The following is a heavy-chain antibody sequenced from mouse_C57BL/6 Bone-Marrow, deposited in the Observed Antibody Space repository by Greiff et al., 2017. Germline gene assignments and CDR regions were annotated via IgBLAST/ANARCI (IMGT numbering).Heavy chain of an antibody. D-gene: IGHD1-1*01. J-gene: IGHJ1*03. CDR2: IYPRDGST. Sequence: QVQLQQSGPELVKPGASVKLSCKASGYTFTSYDINWVKQRPGQGLEWIGWIYPRDGSTKYTEKFKGKATLTVDTSSSTAYMELHSLTSEDAAVYFCARLGFDGSSGDWYFDVGGTGTTVTVSA. CDR1: GYTFTSYD. CDR3: ARLGFDGSSGDWYFDV. V-gene: IGHV1-85*01.